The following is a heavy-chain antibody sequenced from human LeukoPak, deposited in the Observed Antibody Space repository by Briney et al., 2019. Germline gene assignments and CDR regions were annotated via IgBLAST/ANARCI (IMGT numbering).Heavy chain of an antibody. D-gene: IGHD2-15*01. CDR2: IIPIFGTA. Sequence: SVKVSCKASGGTFSSYAISWVRQAPGQGLEWMGGIIPIFGTANYAQKFQGRVTITADESTSTAYMELSSLRSEDTAVYYCARVVDLVVVVAATRGWFDPWGQGTLVTVSS. J-gene: IGHJ5*02. CDR1: GGTFSSYA. V-gene: IGHV1-69*13. CDR3: ARVVDLVVVVAATRGWFDP.